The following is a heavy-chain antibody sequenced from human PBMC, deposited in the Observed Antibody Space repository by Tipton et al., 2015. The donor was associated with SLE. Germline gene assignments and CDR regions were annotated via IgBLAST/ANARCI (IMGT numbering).Heavy chain of an antibody. CDR3: ARGGEPNALDI. CDR2: ISSSGDTI. CDR1: GFTVSSNY. Sequence: GSLRLSCAASGFTVSSNYMSWVRQAPGKGLEWVSYISSSGDTIYYADSVRGRLTISRDNGMSTLYLHINSLRAEDTAVYYCARGGEPNALDIWGRGTVLTVSS. V-gene: IGHV3-11*04. D-gene: IGHD1-14*01. J-gene: IGHJ3*02.